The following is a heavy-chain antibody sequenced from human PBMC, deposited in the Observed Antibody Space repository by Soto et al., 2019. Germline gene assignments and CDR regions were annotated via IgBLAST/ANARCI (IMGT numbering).Heavy chain of an antibody. Sequence: QVQLVQSGAEVKKPGASVKVSCKASGYTFTSYAMHWVRQAPGQRLEWMGWINAGNGNTKYSQKFQGRVTITRDTTAGSGYMELRSLISADTAVYYCARSISLGGDYWGQGTLVTVSS. CDR2: INAGNGNT. J-gene: IGHJ4*02. V-gene: IGHV1-3*01. CDR1: GYTFTSYA. D-gene: IGHD3-16*01. CDR3: ARSISLGGDY.